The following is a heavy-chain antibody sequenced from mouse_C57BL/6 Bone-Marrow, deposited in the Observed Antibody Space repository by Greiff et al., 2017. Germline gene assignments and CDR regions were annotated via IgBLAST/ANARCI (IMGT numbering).Heavy chain of an antibody. CDR2: INPGSGGT. Sequence: QVQLQQSGAELVRPGTSVKVSCKASGYAFTNYLIEWVKQRPGQGLEWIGVINPGSGGTNYNEKFKGKATLTADKSSSTAYMQLSSLTSEDSADYFCAKSYYCYDGLFAYWGQGTLVTVSA. D-gene: IGHD2-12*01. J-gene: IGHJ3*01. CDR3: AKSYYCYDGLFAY. V-gene: IGHV1-54*01. CDR1: GYAFTNYL.